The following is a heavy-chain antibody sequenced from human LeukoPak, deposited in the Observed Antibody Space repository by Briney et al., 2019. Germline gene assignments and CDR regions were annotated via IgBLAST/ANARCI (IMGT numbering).Heavy chain of an antibody. V-gene: IGHV4-31*03. CDR2: IYYSGTT. J-gene: IGHJ5*02. CDR3: ARRKNSGWFDP. CDR1: GGSISSDGYY. D-gene: IGHD1-7*01. Sequence: SQTLSHTCTVSGGSISSDGYYWSWIRQHSGKGPEWIGYIYYSGTTYYNPSLESRVTISIDTSKNQFSLRLSSVTAADTAVYYCARRKNSGWFDPWGQGTLVTVSS.